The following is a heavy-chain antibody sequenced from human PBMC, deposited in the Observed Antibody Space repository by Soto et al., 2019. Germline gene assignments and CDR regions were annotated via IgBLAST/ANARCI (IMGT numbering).Heavy chain of an antibody. V-gene: IGHV4-59*01. CDR2: VFYTGST. D-gene: IGHD1-26*01. CDR3: ARSYSGTFYGYDT. Sequence: SETLSLTCSVSGGSISSYHWSWIRQSPGKGLEWIGYVFYTGSTKYNPALKRRVTISVDTSKNQFSLKLSSVSAADTGLYYCARSYSGTFYGYDTWGQGILVTVSS. CDR1: GGSISSYH. J-gene: IGHJ5*02.